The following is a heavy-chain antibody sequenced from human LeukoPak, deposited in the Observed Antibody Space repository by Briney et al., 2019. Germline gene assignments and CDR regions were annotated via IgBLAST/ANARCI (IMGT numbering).Heavy chain of an antibody. J-gene: IGHJ6*02. CDR1: GFTFSSYA. CDR3: ARDYYHSRGFFVFYSGLDV. CDR2: ISYDGNDK. V-gene: IGHV3-30*03. Sequence: GGSLRLSCAASGFTFSSYAMSWVRQAPGRGLEWVAIISYDGNDKFYADSVKGRFTISRDSSKNTLYLQMNTLRAEDTAVYYCARDYYHSRGFFVFYSGLDVWGQGTTVIVSS. D-gene: IGHD3-22*01.